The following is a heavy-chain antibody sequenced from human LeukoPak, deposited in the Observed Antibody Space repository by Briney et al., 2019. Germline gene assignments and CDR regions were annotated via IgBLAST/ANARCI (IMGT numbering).Heavy chain of an antibody. Sequence: ASVKVSCKASGYTFTGYYIHWVRQAPGQGLEWMGWINPNSGGTNYAQKFQGRVTMTRDTSISTAYMELSRLRSDDTAVYYCVYYYYGMDVWGQGTTVTVSS. CDR1: GYTFTGYY. V-gene: IGHV1-2*02. CDR3: VYYYYGMDV. J-gene: IGHJ6*02. CDR2: INPNSGGT.